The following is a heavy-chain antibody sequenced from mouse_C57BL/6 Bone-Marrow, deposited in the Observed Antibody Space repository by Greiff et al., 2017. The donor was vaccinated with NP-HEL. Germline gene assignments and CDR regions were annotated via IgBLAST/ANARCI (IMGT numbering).Heavy chain of an antibody. D-gene: IGHD3-2*02. V-gene: IGHV1-81*01. J-gene: IGHJ3*01. CDR1: GYTFTSYG. CDR3: ARGLRLRTFAY. CDR2: IYPRSGNT. Sequence: QVQLKQSGAELARPGASVKLSCKASGYTFTSYGISWVKQRPGQGLEWIGEIYPRSGNTYYNEKFKGKATLTADKSSSTAYMELRSLTSEDSAVYFCARGLRLRTFAYWGQGTLVTVSA.